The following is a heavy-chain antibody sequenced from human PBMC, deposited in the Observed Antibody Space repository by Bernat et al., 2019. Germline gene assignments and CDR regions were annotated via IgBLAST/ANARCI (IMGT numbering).Heavy chain of an antibody. J-gene: IGHJ4*02. CDR1: GFTFSSYG. V-gene: IGHV3-15*01. CDR2: IKHKADGGTT. Sequence: VQLVESGGGVVQPGRSLRLSCAASGFTFSSYGMHWVRQAPGKGLEWVGHIKHKADGGTTDYAAPVKGRFTFSRDDSKNTLYLQMNSLKTEDTAIYYCTTGNNWGQGTLVTVSS. CDR3: TTGNN.